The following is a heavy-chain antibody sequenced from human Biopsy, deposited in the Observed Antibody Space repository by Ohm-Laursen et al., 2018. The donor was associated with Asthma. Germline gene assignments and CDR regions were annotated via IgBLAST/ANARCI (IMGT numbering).Heavy chain of an antibody. Sequence: SETLSLTCTVSGGSIRSHDWTWIRLPPGKGLEYIGDVSHTGSTNYNPSLKSRVTMSLDTSKNQFSLRLTSVTPADTAVYYCARLADCSGGACYSYGWFDPWGHGTQVTVSS. CDR1: GGSIRSHD. CDR2: VSHTGST. V-gene: IGHV4-59*11. J-gene: IGHJ5*02. D-gene: IGHD2-15*01. CDR3: ARLADCSGGACYSYGWFDP.